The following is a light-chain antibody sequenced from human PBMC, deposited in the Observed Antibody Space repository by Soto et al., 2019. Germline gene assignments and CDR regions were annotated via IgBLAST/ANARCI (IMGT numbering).Light chain of an antibody. CDR3: SSYTTRNTVL. V-gene: IGLV2-14*01. J-gene: IGLJ2*01. Sequence: QSALTQPPSASGSPGQSVAISCTGTSSDVGGYTYVSWYQQHPGRAPKLMIYEVSNRPSGVSNRFSGSKSGNTASLTISGLQAEDEADYYCSSYTTRNTVLFGGGTKLTVL. CDR1: SSDVGGYTY. CDR2: EVS.